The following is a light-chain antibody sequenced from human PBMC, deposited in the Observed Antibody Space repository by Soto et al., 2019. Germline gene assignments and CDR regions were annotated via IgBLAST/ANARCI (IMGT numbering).Light chain of an antibody. V-gene: IGLV2-8*01. CDR2: EVS. CDR1: SSDVGTYNY. CDR3: SSYAGSNVV. J-gene: IGLJ2*01. Sequence: QSVLTQPPSASGSPGQSVTISCTGTSSDVGTYNYVSWYQKHPGKAPKLIIYEVSKRPSGVPDRFSGSKSGNTASLTVSGLQTDDEADYYCSSYAGSNVVFGGGTKLTVL.